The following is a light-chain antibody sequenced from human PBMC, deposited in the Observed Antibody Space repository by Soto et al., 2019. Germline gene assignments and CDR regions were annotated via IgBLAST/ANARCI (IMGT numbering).Light chain of an antibody. CDR3: QQYKSFSVS. CDR1: QSISSW. J-gene: IGKJ4*01. CDR2: KAS. Sequence: DIQMTQSPSTLSASVGDRVTITCRASQSISSWLAWYQQKPGKAPKVLIYKASTLESGVPSRFGGSGSGTEFTLTISSLQPDDFATYYCQQYKSFSVSFGGGTKVEIK. V-gene: IGKV1-5*03.